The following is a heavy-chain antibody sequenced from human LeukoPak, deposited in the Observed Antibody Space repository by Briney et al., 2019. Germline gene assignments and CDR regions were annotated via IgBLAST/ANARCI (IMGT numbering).Heavy chain of an antibody. CDR3: AKRYSVSTLGNQFDY. CDR2: ISYDEGNK. J-gene: IGHJ4*02. D-gene: IGHD1-1*01. CDR1: GFTFSSYG. V-gene: IGHV3-30*18. Sequence: PGRSLRLSCAASGFTFSSYGMHWVRQAPGKGLEWVAVISYDEGNKYYADSVKGRFTISRDNSKSTLYLQMNSLRPEDTAVYYCAKRYSVSTLGNQFDYWGQGTLVTVSS.